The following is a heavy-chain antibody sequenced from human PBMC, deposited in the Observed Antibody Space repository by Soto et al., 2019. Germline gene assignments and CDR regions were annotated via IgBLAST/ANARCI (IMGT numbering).Heavy chain of an antibody. Sequence: GGSLRLSCAASGFTFSSYAMHWVRQAPGKGLEWVAVISYDGSNKYYADSVKGRFTISRDNSKNTLYLQMNSLRAEDTAVYYCAREFSGYDPNDYWGQGTLVTVSS. D-gene: IGHD5-12*01. CDR1: GFTFSSYA. J-gene: IGHJ4*02. CDR3: AREFSGYDPNDY. V-gene: IGHV3-30-3*01. CDR2: ISYDGSNK.